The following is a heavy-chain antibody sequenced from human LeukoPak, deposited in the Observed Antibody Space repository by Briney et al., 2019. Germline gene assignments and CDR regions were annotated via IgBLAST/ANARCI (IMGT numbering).Heavy chain of an antibody. D-gene: IGHD3-22*01. Sequence: GASVKVSCKASGYTFTSYGIHWVRQAPGQGLEWLAWISAYNGATHYAQKLQGRVIMTTDTSTSTVYMEMRSLRSDDTAVYYCARDGHRMYYYGSSDYRFDYWGQGTLVTVSS. CDR2: ISAYNGAT. CDR1: GYTFTSYG. V-gene: IGHV1-18*01. CDR3: ARDGHRMYYYGSSDYRFDY. J-gene: IGHJ4*02.